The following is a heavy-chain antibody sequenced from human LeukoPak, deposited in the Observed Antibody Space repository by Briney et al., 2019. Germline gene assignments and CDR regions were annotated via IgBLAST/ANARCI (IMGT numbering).Heavy chain of an antibody. Sequence: PSETLSLTCAVYGGSFSGYYWSWIRQPPGKGLEWIGEINHSGSTNYNPSLKSRVTISVDTSKNQFSLKLSSVTAADTAVYYCARERRIPAAISPHYYYGMDVWGQGTTVTVSS. CDR3: ARERRIPAAISPHYYYGMDV. CDR2: INHSGST. J-gene: IGHJ6*02. V-gene: IGHV4-34*01. D-gene: IGHD2-2*01. CDR1: GGSFSGYY.